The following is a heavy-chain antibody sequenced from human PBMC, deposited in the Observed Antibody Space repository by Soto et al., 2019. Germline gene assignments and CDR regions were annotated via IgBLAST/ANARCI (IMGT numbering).Heavy chain of an antibody. V-gene: IGHV3-7*03. J-gene: IGHJ3*02. CDR3: ARDGHEQLGAFDI. Sequence: GGSLRLSCAASGFTFSSYWMSWVRQAPGKGLEWVANIKQDGSEKYYVDSVKGRFTISRDNAKNSLYLQMNSLRAEDTAGYYCARDGHEQLGAFDIWGQGTMVTVSS. CDR2: IKQDGSEK. D-gene: IGHD6-6*01. CDR1: GFTFSSYW.